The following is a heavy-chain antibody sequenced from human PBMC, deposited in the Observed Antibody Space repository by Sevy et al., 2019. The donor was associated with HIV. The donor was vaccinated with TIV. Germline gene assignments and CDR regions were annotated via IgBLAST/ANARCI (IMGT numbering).Heavy chain of an antibody. CDR1: GGSISSYY. D-gene: IGHD2-2*01. J-gene: IGHJ6*02. CDR3: ARAGGSTDWGIDV. CDR2: IYYSGRT. V-gene: IGHV4-59*07. Sequence: SDTLSLTCTVSGGSISSYYWNWIRQPPGKGLEWIGYIYYSGRTNYNPSLKSRVTISVDTSKNQFSLKLSSVTAADTAVYYCARAGGSTDWGIDVWGQGTTVTVSS.